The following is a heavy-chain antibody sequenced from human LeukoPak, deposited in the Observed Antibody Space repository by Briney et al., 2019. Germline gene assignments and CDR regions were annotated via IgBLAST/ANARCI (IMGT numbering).Heavy chain of an antibody. CDR2: ISGSGGST. D-gene: IGHD6-19*01. CDR1: GLTFSSYA. CDR3: AKPISSGWYSFDY. V-gene: IGHV3-23*01. J-gene: IGHJ4*02. Sequence: GGSLRLSCAASGLTFSSYAMSWVRQAPGKGLEWVSAISGSGGSTYSADSVKGRFTISRGNSKNTLYLQINSLRAEDTAVYYCAKPISSGWYSFDYWGQGTLVTVSS.